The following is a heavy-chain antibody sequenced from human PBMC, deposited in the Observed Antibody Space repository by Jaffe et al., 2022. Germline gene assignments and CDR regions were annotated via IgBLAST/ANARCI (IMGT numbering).Heavy chain of an antibody. Sequence: QLQLQESGPGLVKPSETLSLTCTVSGGSISSSSYYWGWIRQPPGKGLEWIGSIYYSGSTYYNPSLKSRVTISVDTSKNQFSLKLSSVTAADTAVYYCARRTEQWPSRWFDPWGQGTLVTVSS. CDR2: IYYSGST. CDR1: GGSISSSSYY. J-gene: IGHJ5*02. D-gene: IGHD6-19*01. CDR3: ARRTEQWPSRWFDP. V-gene: IGHV4-39*01.